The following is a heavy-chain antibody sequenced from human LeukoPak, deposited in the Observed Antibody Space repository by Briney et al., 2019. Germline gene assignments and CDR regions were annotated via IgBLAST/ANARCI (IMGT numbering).Heavy chain of an antibody. D-gene: IGHD5-24*01. CDR1: GYTFTGYY. Sequence: ASVKVSCKASGYTFTGYYVHWVRQAPGQGLEWMGWIIPNIGVTNYAQKFQDRVTMTRDTSISTAYMELSRLTSDDTAVYYCARVAEMATVYYYDMDVWGQGTTVTVSS. CDR2: IIPNIGVT. CDR3: ARVAEMATVYYYDMDV. J-gene: IGHJ6*02. V-gene: IGHV1-2*02.